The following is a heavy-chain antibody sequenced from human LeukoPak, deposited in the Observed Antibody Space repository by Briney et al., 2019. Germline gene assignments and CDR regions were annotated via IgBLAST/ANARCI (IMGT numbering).Heavy chain of an antibody. V-gene: IGHV3-11*01. CDR1: GFSFSDFY. Sequence: GSLRLSCAASGFSFSDFYMSWIRQAPGKGLEWVSYISNTGYTMYYADSVKGRFTTSRDNAKNSLYLQMNSLRAEDTALYYCARGYSGSYSDYWGQGTLVTVSS. CDR2: ISNTGYTM. J-gene: IGHJ4*02. CDR3: ARGYSGSYSDY. D-gene: IGHD1-26*01.